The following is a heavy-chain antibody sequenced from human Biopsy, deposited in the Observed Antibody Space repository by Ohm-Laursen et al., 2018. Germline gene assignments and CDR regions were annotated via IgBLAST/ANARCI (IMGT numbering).Heavy chain of an antibody. CDR1: GFRFSSHT. V-gene: IGHV3-23*01. J-gene: IGHJ4*02. CDR2: ITSSGDTT. CDR3: AKDQGYYYDRSVYYYFDY. D-gene: IGHD3-22*01. Sequence: SLRLSCAAPGFRFSSHTMSWVRQAPGKGLEWVSAITSSGDTTYYSDSVKGRFTISRDSSKNTLHLQMNSLRAEDTAVYYCAKDQGYYYDRSVYYYFDYWGQGTLVTVSS.